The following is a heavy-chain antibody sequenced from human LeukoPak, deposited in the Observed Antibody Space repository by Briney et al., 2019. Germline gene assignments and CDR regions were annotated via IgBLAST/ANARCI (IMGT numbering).Heavy chain of an antibody. CDR2: IYYSGST. CDR1: GGSISSYY. J-gene: IGHJ4*02. V-gene: IGHV4-59*01. D-gene: IGHD4-23*01. Sequence: SETLSLTCTVSGGSISSYYWGWIRQPPGKGLEWIGYIYYSGSTNYNPSLKSRVTISVDTSKNQFSLKLSSVTAADTAVYYCARDADYGGNLFDYWGQGTLVTVSS. CDR3: ARDADYGGNLFDY.